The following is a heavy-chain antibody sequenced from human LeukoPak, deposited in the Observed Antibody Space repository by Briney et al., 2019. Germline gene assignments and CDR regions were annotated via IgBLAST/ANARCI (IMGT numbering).Heavy chain of an antibody. D-gene: IGHD3-9*01. V-gene: IGHV1-46*01. J-gene: IGHJ4*02. CDR2: INPSGGST. Sequence: ASVKVSCKASGYTFTSYYMHWVRQAPGQGLEWMGIINPSGGSTSYAQKFQGRVTMTRDTSTSTVYMELSSLRSEDTAVYYCASERVYYDILTGYSPPGYFDYWGQGTLVTVSS. CDR3: ASERVYYDILTGYSPPGYFDY. CDR1: GYTFTSYY.